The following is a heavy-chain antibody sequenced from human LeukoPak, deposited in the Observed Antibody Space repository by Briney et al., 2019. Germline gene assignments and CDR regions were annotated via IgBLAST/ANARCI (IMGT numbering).Heavy chain of an antibody. CDR2: IYYSGST. Sequence: SETLSLTCTVSGGSISSYYWSWIRQPPGKGLEWIGYIYYSGSTNYNPSLKSRVTISVDTSKNQFSLKLSSVTAADTAVYYCARVLRRYYGSGSLAYWGQGTLVTVSS. CDR3: ARVLRRYYGSGSLAY. D-gene: IGHD3-10*01. V-gene: IGHV4-59*12. J-gene: IGHJ4*02. CDR1: GGSISSYY.